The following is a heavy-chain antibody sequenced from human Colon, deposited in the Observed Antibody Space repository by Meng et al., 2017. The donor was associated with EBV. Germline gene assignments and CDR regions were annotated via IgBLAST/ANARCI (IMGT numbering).Heavy chain of an antibody. Sequence: QRQLQQSGPGVVKPSGTLSLTCAVSGGSISSSNWWTWVRQPPGKGLEWIGEVYHTGSTKYNPSLKSRLTISVDKSKNQFSLNLTSVTAADTAVYYCARVWQSLTAFFDSWGQGTLVTVSS. J-gene: IGHJ4*02. D-gene: IGHD2-21*01. CDR1: GGSISSSNW. V-gene: IGHV4-4*02. CDR2: VYHTGST. CDR3: ARVWQSLTAFFDS.